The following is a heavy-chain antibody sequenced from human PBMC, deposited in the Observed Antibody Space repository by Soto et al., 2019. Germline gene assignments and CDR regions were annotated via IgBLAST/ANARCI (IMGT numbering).Heavy chain of an antibody. CDR3: AAEDGPTMTRGVKGEFDF. V-gene: IGHV1-69*12. CDR2: TIPIFGTT. J-gene: IGHJ4*02. Sequence: QVQLVQSGAEVKKPGSSVKVSCKASGGTFRTYAINWVRQAPGQGLDWMGGTIPIFGTTTYAQKFQGRVTITADEATSTAYMELNSLRSEDTAVYYCAAEDGPTMTRGVKGEFDFWGQGTLVTVSS. D-gene: IGHD3-10*01. CDR1: GGTFRTYA.